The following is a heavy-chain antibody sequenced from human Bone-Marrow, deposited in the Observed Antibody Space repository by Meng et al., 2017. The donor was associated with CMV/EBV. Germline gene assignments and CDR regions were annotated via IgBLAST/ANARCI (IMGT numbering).Heavy chain of an antibody. J-gene: IGHJ4*02. CDR3: TRLIGSPPYFDY. Sequence: GGSLRLSCAASGLSVSGSAIHWVRQASGKGLEWLGRIKSEGNSYVTAYTASVRGRFTLSRDDSKNTAYLQMNSLKAEDTAVYYCTRLIGSPPYFDYWGQGKLVTVYS. CDR1: GLSVSGSA. V-gene: IGHV3-73*01. CDR2: IKSEGNSYVT. D-gene: IGHD2-21*01.